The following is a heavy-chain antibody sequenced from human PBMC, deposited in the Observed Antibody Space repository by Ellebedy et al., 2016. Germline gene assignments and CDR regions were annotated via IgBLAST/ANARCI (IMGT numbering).Heavy chain of an antibody. CDR3: ARDLVVTALRVYYYGMDV. J-gene: IGHJ6*02. Sequence: GSLRLXXTVSGDSVTNYYWYWIRQPPGKGLEWIRYIYYSRSTNYNPSLKSRVTISVDKSKNQFSLKLSSVTAADTAVYYCARDLVVTALRVYYYGMDVWGQGTTVTVSS. CDR1: GDSVTNYY. V-gene: IGHV4-59*02. D-gene: IGHD2-21*02. CDR2: IYYSRST.